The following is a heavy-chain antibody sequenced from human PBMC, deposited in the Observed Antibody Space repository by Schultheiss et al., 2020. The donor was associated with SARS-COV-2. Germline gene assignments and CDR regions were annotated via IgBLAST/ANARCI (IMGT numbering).Heavy chain of an antibody. CDR3: ARAATIPGPEIVGMDV. CDR1: GYTFTSYG. D-gene: IGHD5-12*01. Sequence: ASVKVSCKASGYTFTSYGISWVRQAPGQGLEWMGRIIPIFGIANYAQKLQGRVTMTTDTSTSTAYMELRSLRSDDTAVYYCARAATIPGPEIVGMDVWGQGTTVTVSS. CDR2: IIPIFGIA. J-gene: IGHJ6*02. V-gene: IGHV1-18*01.